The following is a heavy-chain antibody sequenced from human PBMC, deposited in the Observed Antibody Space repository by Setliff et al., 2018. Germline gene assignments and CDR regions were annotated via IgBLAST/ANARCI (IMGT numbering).Heavy chain of an antibody. CDR3: AKHTEGQLALGA. CDR2: LSDDGSNE. Sequence: GGSLRLSCAASGFTVSSFSMHWVRQAPVKGLDWVATLSDDGSNEFYADSVKGRFTIFRDNSKKMFYLQLNSVRVEDTALYYCAKHTEGQLALGAWGQGTLVTVSS. V-gene: IGHV3-30*18. D-gene: IGHD6-13*01. J-gene: IGHJ5*02. CDR1: GFTVSSFS.